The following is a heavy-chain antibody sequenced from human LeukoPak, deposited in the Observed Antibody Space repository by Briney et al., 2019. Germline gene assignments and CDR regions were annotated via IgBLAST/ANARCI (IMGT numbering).Heavy chain of an antibody. Sequence: ASEALSLTCAVYGVSLNNYYWSWIRQSPGKGLEWIGEAILGGGTNYNPSLKGRVPISIDTSRNQISLSVSSVTAADTAVYYCAMVRYQAGCAGPWAQGNLVTVSS. CDR3: AMVRYQAGCAGP. J-gene: IGHJ5*02. V-gene: IGHV4-34*12. D-gene: IGHD3-10*01. CDR1: GVSLNNYY. CDR2: AILGGGT.